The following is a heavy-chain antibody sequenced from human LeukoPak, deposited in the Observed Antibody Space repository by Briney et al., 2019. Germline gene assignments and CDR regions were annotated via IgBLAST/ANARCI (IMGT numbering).Heavy chain of an antibody. V-gene: IGHV3-48*02. CDR1: GFTFRSYT. CDR3: AREVLTGSSYIDF. Sequence: GGSLRLSCAASGFTFRSYTMSWVRQAPGKGLEWVSYISSSGSTIYYADSVKGRFTISRDNAKNSLFVQMNSLREDDTAVYYCAREVLTGSSYIDFWGQGTLGTVSS. J-gene: IGHJ4*02. CDR2: ISSSGSTI. D-gene: IGHD3-10*01.